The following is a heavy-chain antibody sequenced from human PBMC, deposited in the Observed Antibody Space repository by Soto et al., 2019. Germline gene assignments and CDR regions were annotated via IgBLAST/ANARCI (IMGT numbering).Heavy chain of an antibody. D-gene: IGHD6-25*01. CDR2: IWYDGSNK. J-gene: IGHJ6*02. CDR1: GFTFSSYG. Sequence: QVQLVESGGGVVQPGRSLRLSCAASGFTFSSYGMHWVRQAPGKGLEWVAVIWYDGSNKYYADSVKGRFTISRDNSKNTLYLQMNSLRAEDTAVYYCARAAAMYPFYYYGMDVWGQGTTVTVSS. CDR3: ARAAAMYPFYYYGMDV. V-gene: IGHV3-33*01.